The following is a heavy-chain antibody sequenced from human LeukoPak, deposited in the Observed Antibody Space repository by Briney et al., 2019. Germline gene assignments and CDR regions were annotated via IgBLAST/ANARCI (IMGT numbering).Heavy chain of an antibody. CDR2: IYYSGST. CDR3: AREVLYDSSGYKDY. J-gene: IGHJ4*02. V-gene: IGHV4-39*07. Sequence: SETLSLTCTVSGGSISSSSYYWGWIRQPPGKGLEWIGSIYYSGSTYYNPSLKSRVTISVDTSKNQFSLKLCSVTAADTAVYYCAREVLYDSSGYKDYWGQGTLVTVSS. D-gene: IGHD3-22*01. CDR1: GGSISSSSYY.